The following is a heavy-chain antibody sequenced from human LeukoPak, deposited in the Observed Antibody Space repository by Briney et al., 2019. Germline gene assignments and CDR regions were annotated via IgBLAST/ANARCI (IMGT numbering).Heavy chain of an antibody. V-gene: IGHV4-39*01. CDR3: ARSGGGTGAFDI. D-gene: IGHD2-15*01. CDR2: IYYSGST. Sequence: SEALSLTCTVSGGSVSSSSYYWGWIRQPPGKGLEWIGTIYYSGSTYYNPSLKSRVTISVDTSKNQFSLKLSSGTAADTAVYYCARSGGGTGAFDIWGQGTMVTVSS. CDR1: GGSVSSSSYY. J-gene: IGHJ3*02.